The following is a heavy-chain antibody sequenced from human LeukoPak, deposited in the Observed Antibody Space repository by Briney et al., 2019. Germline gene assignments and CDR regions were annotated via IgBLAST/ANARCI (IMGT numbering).Heavy chain of an antibody. CDR1: GYTLTELS. CDR2: FALEDGET. V-gene: IGHV1-24*01. CDR3: ATTLGYCSSTSCYQNWFDP. Sequence: ASVKVSCKVSGYTLTELSMHWVRQAPGKGLEWMGGFALEDGETFYAQKYQGRVTMTEATSTDTDYMELSSLRPEDTAVYYCATTLGYCSSTSCYQNWFDPWGQGTLVTVSS. J-gene: IGHJ5*02. D-gene: IGHD2-2*01.